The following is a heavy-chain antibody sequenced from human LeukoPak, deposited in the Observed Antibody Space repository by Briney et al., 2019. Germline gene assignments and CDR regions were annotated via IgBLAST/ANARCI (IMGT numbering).Heavy chain of an antibody. CDR1: GGSITSGGYY. D-gene: IGHD3-3*01. Sequence: PSETLSLTCTVSGGSITSGGYYWGWIRQPPGKGLEWIGHINYSGITYYSPSLQSRVTISVDTSKNQISLKVNSVTAADTAVYYCASRSSDFWSGYLRPWGQGTLVTVSS. V-gene: IGHV4-39*01. CDR2: INYSGIT. CDR3: ASRSSDFWSGYLRP. J-gene: IGHJ4*02.